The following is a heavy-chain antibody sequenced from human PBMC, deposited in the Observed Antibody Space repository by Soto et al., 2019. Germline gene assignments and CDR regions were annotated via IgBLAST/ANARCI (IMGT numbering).Heavy chain of an antibody. V-gene: IGHV3-23*01. CDR2: ISGSGGST. D-gene: IGHD3-3*01. CDR3: AKLRLWSDFWSGYYPGLGRFDP. Sequence: GGSLRLSCAASGFTFSSYAMSWVRQAPGKGLEWVPAISGSGGSTYYADSVKGRFTISRDNSKNTLYLQMNSLRAEDTAVYYCAKLRLWSDFWSGYYPGLGRFDPWGQGTLVTVSS. CDR1: GFTFSSYA. J-gene: IGHJ5*02.